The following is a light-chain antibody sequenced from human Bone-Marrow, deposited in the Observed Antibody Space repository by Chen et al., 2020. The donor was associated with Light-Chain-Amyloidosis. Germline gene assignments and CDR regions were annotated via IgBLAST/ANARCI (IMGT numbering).Light chain of an antibody. CDR1: DLPTKY. CDR3: QSADSSGTYEVI. Sequence: SYELTLPPSVSVSPGQRPTVTLSGADLPTKYAYWYQQKPGQAPVLVIHRDTERPSGISERFSGSSSGTTATLTISGVQAEDEADYHCQSADSSGTYEVIFGGGTKLTVL. V-gene: IGLV3-25*03. J-gene: IGLJ2*01. CDR2: RDT.